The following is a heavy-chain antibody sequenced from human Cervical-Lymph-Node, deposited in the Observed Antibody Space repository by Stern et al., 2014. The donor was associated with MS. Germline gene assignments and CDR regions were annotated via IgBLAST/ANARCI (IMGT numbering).Heavy chain of an antibody. CDR1: GFSLSTSGAG. Sequence: QITLKESGPTLVKPTQTLTLTCTFSGFSLSTSGAGVGWIRQPPGKALEWLAIIYWDDDKRYSPSLKSSLTITKDTSKNQVVLTMTNMDPVDTATYYCTYRRTASAILDYWGQGTLVTVSS. V-gene: IGHV2-5*02. CDR2: IYWDDDK. D-gene: IGHD6-25*01. CDR3: TYRRTASAILDY. J-gene: IGHJ4*02.